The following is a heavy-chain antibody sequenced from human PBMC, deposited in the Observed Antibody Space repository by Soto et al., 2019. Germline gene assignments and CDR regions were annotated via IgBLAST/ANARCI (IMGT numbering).Heavy chain of an antibody. CDR1: GDSITSINNY. J-gene: IGHJ5*01. Sequence: PSETLSLTCTVSGDSITSINNYWGWIRQPPGMGLEWIANIYYDGSTFYNPSLKSRVAMSIDTSKNQFSLNLTSVTATDTAVYYCTTVVIPGTRHMGFDSGGQGLSVTVSS. CDR3: TTVVIPGTRHMGFDS. CDR2: IYYDGST. D-gene: IGHD2-21*01. V-gene: IGHV4-39*01.